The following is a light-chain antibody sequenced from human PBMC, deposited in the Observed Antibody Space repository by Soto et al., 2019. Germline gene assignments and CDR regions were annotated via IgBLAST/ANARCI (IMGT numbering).Light chain of an antibody. V-gene: IGKV1-5*01. J-gene: IGKJ1*01. Sequence: DIQMTQSPSTLSASVGDRVTITCRDILSVIFWLAWYQQRPGTVPKLLIYDASTLESGVPSMFSGSGSGTEFTLTISSLQPDDFASYYCQQYNTYSPWTFGQGTKV. CDR1: LSVIFW. CDR3: QQYNTYSPWT. CDR2: DAS.